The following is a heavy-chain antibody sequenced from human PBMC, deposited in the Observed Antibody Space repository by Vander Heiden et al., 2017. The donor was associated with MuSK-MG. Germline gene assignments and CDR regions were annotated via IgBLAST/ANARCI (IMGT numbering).Heavy chain of an antibody. Sequence: EVPLVKSGGGLVEPGGSLRLSCAASGFNVLSNHLTWVRPAPGKGLEWVSVIYSGGSTYYADSVKGRFTISRHNSKNTLYLQMNSLRAEDTAVYYCARASLRWGELSFDYWGQGTLVTVSS. CDR1: GFNVLSNH. D-gene: IGHD3-16*02. V-gene: IGHV3-53*04. J-gene: IGHJ4*02. CDR2: IYSGGST. CDR3: ARASLRWGELSFDY.